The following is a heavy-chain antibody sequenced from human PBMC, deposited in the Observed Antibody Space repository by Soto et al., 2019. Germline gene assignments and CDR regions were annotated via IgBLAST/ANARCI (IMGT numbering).Heavy chain of an antibody. CDR1: GLTFTSSA. V-gene: IGHV1-58*02. D-gene: IGHD3-16*02. J-gene: IGHJ4*02. CDR2: IVVGSGNT. Sequence: GASVKVSCKASGLTFTSSAMQWVRQARGQRLEWIGWIVVGSGNTNYAQKFQERVTITRDMSTSTAYMELSSLRSEDTAVYYCAADRDYDYIWGSYRFDYWGQGTLVTVSS. CDR3: AADRDYDYIWGSYRFDY.